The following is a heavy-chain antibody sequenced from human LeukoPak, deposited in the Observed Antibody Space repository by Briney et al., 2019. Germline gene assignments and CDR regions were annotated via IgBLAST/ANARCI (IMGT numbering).Heavy chain of an antibody. V-gene: IGHV4-59*08. CDR3: VRQNRHTAGGAFDY. CDR1: GDSMFTYY. CDR2: ISSTGST. D-gene: IGHD2-8*02. Sequence: SETPSLTCTVSGDSMFTYYWSWIRQPPGKGLEWIGYISSTGSTSYHPSLKSRVGISIDTSKTQFSLNLNSVTAADTAVYYCVRQNRHTAGGAFDYWGQGTLVTVSS. J-gene: IGHJ4*02.